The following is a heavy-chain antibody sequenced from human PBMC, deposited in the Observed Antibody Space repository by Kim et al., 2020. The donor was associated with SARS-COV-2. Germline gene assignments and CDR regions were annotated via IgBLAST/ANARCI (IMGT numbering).Heavy chain of an antibody. CDR2: IRSNTYDGTT. CDR1: GFTLGDYP. Sequence: GGSLRLFCTASGFTLGDYPMSWIRQAPGKGLEFVAYIRSNTYDGTTEYAASVTGRFTISRDDSKNVAYLQMNSLKSDDTAVYFCSRAVRQVGDAFDIWG. CDR3: SRAVRQVGDAFDI. J-gene: IGHJ3*02. D-gene: IGHD1-26*01. V-gene: IGHV3-49*03.